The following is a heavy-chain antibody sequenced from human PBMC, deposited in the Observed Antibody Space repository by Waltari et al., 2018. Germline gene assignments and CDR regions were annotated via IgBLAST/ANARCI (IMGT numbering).Heavy chain of an antibody. CDR3: AGDRAIGLFFDY. D-gene: IGHD2-2*01. Sequence: QVQLQESGQGLVKPSGTLSLTCAVSGDSISGNYWWSWVRQSPEKGLEWIGQVHHSGKTHYNPSLQSRVTISVDKPKNQFSVNLNSVTAADTAVYYCAGDRAIGLFFDYWGRGTLVTVSS. V-gene: IGHV4-4*02. J-gene: IGHJ4*02. CDR2: VHHSGKT. CDR1: GDSISGNYW.